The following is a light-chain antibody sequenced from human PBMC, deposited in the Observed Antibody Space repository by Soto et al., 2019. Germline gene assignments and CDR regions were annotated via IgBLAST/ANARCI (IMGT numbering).Light chain of an antibody. CDR3: QQYGGSPIT. Sequence: EIVLTQAPATLSLSPGERSTLSCRASQSVSSYLAWYQQKHCQXPSXXIYDASNRASGVPVRISGSACGTAGNITISRLEPEDGALYYGQQYGGSPITFGLGTRLEI. J-gene: IGKJ5*01. CDR2: DAS. CDR1: QSVSSY. V-gene: IGKV3-11*01.